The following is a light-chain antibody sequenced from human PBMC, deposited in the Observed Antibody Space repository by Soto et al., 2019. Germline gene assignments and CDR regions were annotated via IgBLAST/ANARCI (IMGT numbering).Light chain of an antibody. CDR1: SGYSNYK. Sequence: QSVLTQPPSASASLGASVTLTCTLSSGYSNYKVDWYQQRPGKGPRFVMRVGTGGIVGSKGDGIPDRFSVLGSGLNRYLTIKNIQEEDESVYHCGADHGSGSNFVVFGGGTKHTVL. V-gene: IGLV9-49*01. CDR3: GADHGSGSNFVV. J-gene: IGLJ2*01. CDR2: VGTGGIVG.